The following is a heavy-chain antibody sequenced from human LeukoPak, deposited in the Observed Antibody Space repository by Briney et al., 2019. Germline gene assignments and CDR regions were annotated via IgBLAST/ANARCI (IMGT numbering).Heavy chain of an antibody. J-gene: IGHJ1*01. CDR1: GFTFSSYG. CDR3: ARGEDGFWSGYVEH. CDR2: ISNDGSNK. D-gene: IGHD3-3*01. Sequence: GGSLRLSCAASGFTFSSYGMHWVRQAPGKGLEWVAVISNDGSNKHYGDFVKGRFTISRDNSKSMLYLQMNSLRPEDTAVYYCARGEDGFWSGYVEHWGQGTLVTVSP. V-gene: IGHV3-30*03.